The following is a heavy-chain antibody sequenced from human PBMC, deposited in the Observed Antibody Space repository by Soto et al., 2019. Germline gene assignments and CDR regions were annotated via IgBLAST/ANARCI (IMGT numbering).Heavy chain of an antibody. J-gene: IGHJ6*02. CDR3: ARLRTSGKHTHFCQGMGV. Sequence: QVQLEQSGVEVKKPGASVKVTCKASGHTLWNYGISWVRQAPGQGLEWMGWISPYNDITNYAQTVQGRVTMTTDISTSTAYMELRRLRSADTAVYYCARLRTSGKHTHFCQGMGVWSQGTTVTVSS. CDR2: ISPYNDIT. CDR1: GHTLWNYG. D-gene: IGHD2-8*01. V-gene: IGHV1-18*01.